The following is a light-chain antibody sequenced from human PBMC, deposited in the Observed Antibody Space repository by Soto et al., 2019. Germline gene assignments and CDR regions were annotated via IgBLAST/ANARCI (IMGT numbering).Light chain of an antibody. Sequence: ALTQPASLSVSPGQSITISFTGTSSDIGGYYYVSCYQHHPGKAPKLLIYQVTNRPSRVSNRFSGSKSGNTASLTISGLQADDEADYYCTSSSSGDIFYVFGTGTKVT. V-gene: IGLV2-14*01. CDR3: TSSSSGDIFYV. CDR2: QVT. CDR1: SSDIGGYYY. J-gene: IGLJ1*01.